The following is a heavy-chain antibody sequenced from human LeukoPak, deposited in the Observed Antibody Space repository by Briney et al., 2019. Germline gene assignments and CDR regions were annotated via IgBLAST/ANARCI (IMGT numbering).Heavy chain of an antibody. J-gene: IGHJ6*03. V-gene: IGHV5-51*01. D-gene: IGHD6-13*01. CDR3: ARSRVGGIAAAGTDYYYMDV. Sequence: GESLKISCKGSGYSFTSYWIGWVRQMPGKGLEWMGIIYPGGSDTRYSPSFQGQVTISADKSISTAYLQWSSLKASDTAMYYCARSRVGGIAAAGTDYYYMDVWGKGTTVTVSS. CDR2: IYPGGSDT. CDR1: GYSFTSYW.